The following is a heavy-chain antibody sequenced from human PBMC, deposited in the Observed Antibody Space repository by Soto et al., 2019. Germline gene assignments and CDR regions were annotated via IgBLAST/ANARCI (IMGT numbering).Heavy chain of an antibody. J-gene: IGHJ6*03. CDR1: GYTFTSYG. CDR3: AGGRAWFGEIGAYYNYMDV. Sequence: QVQLVQSGAEVKKPGASVKVSCKASGYTFTSYGISWVRQAPGQGLEWMGWISAYNGNTNYPQKLQGRVTMTTDTSTGTAYMELRSLGSDDTAVYYGAGGRAWFGEIGAYYNYMDVWGKGTTVTVSS. CDR2: ISAYNGNT. V-gene: IGHV1-18*01. D-gene: IGHD3-10*01.